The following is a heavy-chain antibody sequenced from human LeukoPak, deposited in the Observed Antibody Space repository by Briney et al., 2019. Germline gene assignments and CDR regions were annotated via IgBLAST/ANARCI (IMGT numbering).Heavy chain of an antibody. V-gene: IGHV4-4*07. J-gene: IGHJ5*02. D-gene: IGHD3-9*01. CDR3: ARDRSPLLNRYFDWPWFDP. CDR2: IYTSGST. CDR1: GGSINSYY. Sequence: SETLSLTCTVSGGSINSYYWSWIRQPAGKGLEWIGRIYTSGSTNYNPSLKSRVTMSVDTSKNQFSLKLSSVTAADTAVYYCARDRSPLLNRYFDWPWFDPWGQGTLVTVSS.